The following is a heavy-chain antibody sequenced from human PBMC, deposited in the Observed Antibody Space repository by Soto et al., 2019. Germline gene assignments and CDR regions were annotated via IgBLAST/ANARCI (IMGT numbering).Heavy chain of an antibody. V-gene: IGHV4-31*03. J-gene: IGHJ6*02. CDR2: IYHSGST. Sequence: QVQVQESGPGLVKPSETLSLTCTVSGGSISSGAYYWSWIHQHPGKGLEYIGYIYHSGSTYYNPSLKSRVTISVDTSKNQFSLKLSSVTAADTAVYYCARAYSSSRLYYYYGMDVWGQGTTVTVSS. D-gene: IGHD6-6*01. CDR1: GGSISSGAYY. CDR3: ARAYSSSRLYYYYGMDV.